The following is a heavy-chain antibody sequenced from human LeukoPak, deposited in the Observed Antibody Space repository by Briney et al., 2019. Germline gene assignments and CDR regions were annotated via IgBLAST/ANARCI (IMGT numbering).Heavy chain of an antibody. J-gene: IGHJ4*02. CDR1: GFTFSSYA. CDR2: ISGSGGST. V-gene: IGHV3-23*01. D-gene: IGHD5-24*01. CDR3: AKLEMATISAGVDY. Sequence: GESLRLSCAASGFTFSSYAMSWVRQAPGKGLEWVSAISGSGGSTYYADSVKGRFTISRDNSKNTLYLQMNSLRAEDTAVYYCAKLEMATISAGVDYWGQGTLVTVSS.